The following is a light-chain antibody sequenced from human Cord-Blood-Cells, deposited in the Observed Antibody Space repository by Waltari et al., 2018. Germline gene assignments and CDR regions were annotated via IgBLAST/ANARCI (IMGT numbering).Light chain of an antibody. CDR2: SNN. Sequence: QSVLTRPPSASGTPGQRVTISCSGSSSNIGSNTVNWYQQLPGTAPKLLSYSNNQRPSGVPDRFSGSKAGTSASLAISGLQSEDEADYYCAAWDDSLNGPHVVFGGGTKLTVL. J-gene: IGLJ2*01. CDR1: SSNIGSNT. V-gene: IGLV1-44*01. CDR3: AAWDDSLNGPHVV.